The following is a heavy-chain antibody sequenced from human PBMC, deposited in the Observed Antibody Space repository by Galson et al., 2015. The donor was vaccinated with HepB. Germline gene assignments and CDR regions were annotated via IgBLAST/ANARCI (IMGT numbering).Heavy chain of an antibody. Sequence: SLRLSCAASGFTFSTYWMSWVRQAPGKGLEWVANIKQDGSEKYYVDSVKGRFTISRDNAKNSLYLQMNSLRAEDTALYYCARATMERGDFWSGYLYYYYMDVWGKGTTVTVSS. CDR1: GFTFSTYW. D-gene: IGHD3-3*01. CDR2: IKQDGSEK. CDR3: ARATMERGDFWSGYLYYYYMDV. V-gene: IGHV3-7*01. J-gene: IGHJ6*03.